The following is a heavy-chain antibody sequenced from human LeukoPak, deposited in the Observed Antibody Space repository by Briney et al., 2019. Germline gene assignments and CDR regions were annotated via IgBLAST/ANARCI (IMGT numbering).Heavy chain of an antibody. CDR3: AKDIEMATVNYYFDY. J-gene: IGHJ4*02. V-gene: IGHV3-30*18. Sequence: GGSLRLSCAASGFTFSSHGMHWVRQTPGKGLEWVAVISYDGSNKYYVDSVKGRFTISRDNSKNTLYLQMNSLRVEDTAVYYCAKDIEMATVNYYFDYWGQGTLVTVSP. CDR1: GFTFSSHG. CDR2: ISYDGSNK. D-gene: IGHD5-24*01.